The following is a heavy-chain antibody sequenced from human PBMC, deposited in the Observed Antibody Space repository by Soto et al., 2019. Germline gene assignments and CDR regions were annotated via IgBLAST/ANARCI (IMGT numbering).Heavy chain of an antibody. CDR3: ARRSGPRAQEGNYSCMDV. J-gene: IGHJ6*03. CDR2: INYSGST. D-gene: IGHD3-10*01. V-gene: IGHV4-34*01. Sequence: QVQLQQWGAGLVKPSETLSLTCAVYGGSFTGYFWRWIRQTPGKGLEWIGEINYSGSTKYNPSFNRRVTMSVDKSKTQFSLSLHYVTAADTAVYYCARRSGPRAQEGNYSCMDVWGKGTTVSVSS. CDR1: GGSFTGYF.